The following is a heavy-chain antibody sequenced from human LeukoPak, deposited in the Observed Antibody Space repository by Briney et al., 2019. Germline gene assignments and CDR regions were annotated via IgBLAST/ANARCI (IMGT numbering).Heavy chain of an antibody. CDR1: GGSISSGGYY. D-gene: IGHD6-19*01. J-gene: IGHJ4*02. CDR3: ARDVAVAGTAYFDY. CDR2: IYYSGST. V-gene: IGHV4-31*03. Sequence: PSQTLSLTCTVSGGSISSGGYYWSWIRQHPGKGLEWIGYIYYSGSTYYNPPLKSRVTISVDTSKNQFSLKLSSVTAADTAVYYCARDVAVAGTAYFDYWGQGTLVTVSS.